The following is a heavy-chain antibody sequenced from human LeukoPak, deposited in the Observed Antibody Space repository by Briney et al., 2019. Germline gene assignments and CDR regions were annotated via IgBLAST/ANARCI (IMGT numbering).Heavy chain of an antibody. CDR2: IYTSGST. D-gene: IGHD4-17*01. CDR1: GGSISSYY. V-gene: IGHV4-4*07. CDR3: ARGGMTTVTNWFDP. J-gene: IGHJ5*02. Sequence: SETLSLTCTVSGGSISSYYWSWIRQPAGKGLEWIGRIYTSGSTKYNPSLKSRVTMSVDTSKNQFSLKLSSVTAADTAVYYCARGGMTTVTNWFDPWGQGTLVTVSS.